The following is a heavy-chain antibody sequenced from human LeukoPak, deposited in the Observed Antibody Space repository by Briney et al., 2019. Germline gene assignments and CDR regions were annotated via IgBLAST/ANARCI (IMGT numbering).Heavy chain of an antibody. CDR1: GDSVSSNSAA. CDR3: ARGSSSWSFDY. V-gene: IGHV6-1*01. CDR2: TYYKSKWYN. D-gene: IGHD6-13*01. Sequence: SQTLSLTCAISGDSVSSNSAAWTWIRQSPSIGLEWLGRTYYKSKWYNDYAVSVKSRMTINPDTSKNQFSLQLNSVTPEDTAVYYCARGSSSWSFDYWGQGTLSPSPQ. J-gene: IGHJ4*02.